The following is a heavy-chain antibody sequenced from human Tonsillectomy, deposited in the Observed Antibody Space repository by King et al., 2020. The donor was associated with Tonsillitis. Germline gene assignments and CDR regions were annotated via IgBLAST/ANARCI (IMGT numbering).Heavy chain of an antibody. V-gene: IGHV3-53*01. CDR3: ARVKGGLELRYLYYYYGMDV. CDR2: IYTGGSA. CDR1: GFTVSSNY. J-gene: IGHJ6*02. Sequence: VQLVESGGGLIQTGGSLRLSCAASGFTVSSNYMSWVRQGPGKGLEWVSVIYTGGSAYYADSVKGRFTISRDNSKNTLYLQMNSLRVEDTAVYYCARVKGGLELRYLYYYYGMDVWGQGTTVTVSS. D-gene: IGHD1-7*01.